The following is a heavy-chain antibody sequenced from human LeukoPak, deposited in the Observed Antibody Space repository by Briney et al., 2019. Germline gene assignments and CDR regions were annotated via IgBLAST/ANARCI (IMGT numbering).Heavy chain of an antibody. J-gene: IGHJ4*02. D-gene: IGHD5-12*01. CDR2: ISGSGGST. Sequence: PGGSLRLSCAASGFTFSSYAMSWVRQAPGKGLEWVSAISGSGGSTNYADSVKGRFTISRGNSKNTLYLQMNSLRAEDTAVYYCAKDRGGYSGYDYADYWGQGTLVTVSS. CDR1: GFTFSSYA. CDR3: AKDRGGYSGYDYADY. V-gene: IGHV3-23*01.